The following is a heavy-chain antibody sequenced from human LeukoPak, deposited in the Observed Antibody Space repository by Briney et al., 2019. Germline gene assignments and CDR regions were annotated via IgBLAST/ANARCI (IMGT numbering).Heavy chain of an antibody. CDR1: GGSISSYY. J-gene: IGHJ5*02. D-gene: IGHD3-10*01. V-gene: IGHV4-59*01. CDR2: IYYSGST. Sequence: PSETLSLTCTVSGGSISSYYWSWIRQPPGKGLEWIGYIYYSGSTNYNPSLKSRVTISVDTSKNQFSLKLSSVTAEDTAVYYCARVKQKLWFGESPFDPWGQGTLVTVSS. CDR3: ARVKQKLWFGESPFDP.